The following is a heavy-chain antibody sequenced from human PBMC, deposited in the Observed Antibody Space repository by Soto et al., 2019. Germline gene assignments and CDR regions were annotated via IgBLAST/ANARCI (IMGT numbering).Heavy chain of an antibody. CDR3: ARGYCTTNICDPWFDP. CDR1: GYSFTSYW. V-gene: IGHV5-51*01. J-gene: IGHJ5*02. D-gene: IGHD2-8*01. Sequence: PGESLKISCTGVGYSFTSYWICWVRQMPGKGLEWMGIIYPGDSDTRYSPSFQGQVTISADKSISTVYLQWSSLKASDTAMYYCARGYCTTNICDPWFDPWGQGTLVTVSS. CDR2: IYPGDSDT.